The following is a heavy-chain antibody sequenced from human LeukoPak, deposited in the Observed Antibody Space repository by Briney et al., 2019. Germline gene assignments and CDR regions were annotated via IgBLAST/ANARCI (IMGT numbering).Heavy chain of an antibody. D-gene: IGHD3-10*01. Sequence: GGSLRLSCAASGFTFSSYWIYWVRQAPGKGLVWVSRINNDGTTTNFAGSVKGRFTISRDNAKNTVYLQMNSLRAEDTAVYYCTRDITLIRGGRSDYWGQGTLVTVSS. CDR3: TRDITLIRGGRSDY. CDR2: INNDGTTT. V-gene: IGHV3-74*01. J-gene: IGHJ4*02. CDR1: GFTFSSYW.